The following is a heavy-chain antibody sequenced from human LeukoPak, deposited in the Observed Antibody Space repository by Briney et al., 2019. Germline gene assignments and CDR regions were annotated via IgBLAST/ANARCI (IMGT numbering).Heavy chain of an antibody. V-gene: IGHV1-46*01. J-gene: IGHJ4*02. CDR2: INPSGGST. CDR1: GYTFTNYY. Sequence: ASVKVSCKASGYTFTNYYIHWVRQAPGQGLEWMGIINPSGGSTTYAQKFQGRVTMTRDTSTSTVYMELSSLRSEDTAVYYCARNRNIRGPREPFAYWGQGTLVTVSS. CDR3: ARNRNIRGPREPFAY. D-gene: IGHD1-14*01.